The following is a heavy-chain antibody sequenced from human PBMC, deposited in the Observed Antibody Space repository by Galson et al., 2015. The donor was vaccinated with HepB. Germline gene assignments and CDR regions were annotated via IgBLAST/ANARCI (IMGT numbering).Heavy chain of an antibody. Sequence: SLRLSCAASGFTFSSYGMHWVRQAPGKGLEWVAVISYDGSNKYYADSVKGRFTISRDNSKNTLYLQMNSLRAEDTAVYYCAKDRGSGWSYYFDYWGQGTLVTVSS. V-gene: IGHV3-30*18. D-gene: IGHD6-19*01. CDR2: ISYDGSNK. CDR1: GFTFSSYG. CDR3: AKDRGSGWSYYFDY. J-gene: IGHJ4*02.